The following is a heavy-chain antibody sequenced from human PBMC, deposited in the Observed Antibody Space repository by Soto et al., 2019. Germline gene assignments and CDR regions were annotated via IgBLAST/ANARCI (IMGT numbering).Heavy chain of an antibody. V-gene: IGHV1-18*04. CDR3: ARVLLWFGELSPNWFDP. CDR1: GYTFTSYG. D-gene: IGHD3-10*01. CDR2: ISAYNGNT. J-gene: IGHJ5*02. Sequence: QVQLVQSGAEVKKPGASVKVSCKASGYTFTSYGISWVRQAPGQGLEWMGWISAYNGNTNYAQKLQGRVTMTTDTSTSTAYMELRSPRSDDTAVYYCARVLLWFGELSPNWFDPWGQGTLVTVSS.